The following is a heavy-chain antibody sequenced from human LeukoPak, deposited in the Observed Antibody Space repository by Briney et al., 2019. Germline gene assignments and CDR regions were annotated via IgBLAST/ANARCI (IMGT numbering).Heavy chain of an antibody. CDR3: AKEGVDTAMVKWGTHDAFDI. Sequence: PGGSLRLSCAASGFTFSSYAMSWVRQAPGKGLEWVSAISGSGGSTYYADSVKGRFTISRDNSKNTLYLQMNSLRAEDTAVYYCAKEGVDTAMVKWGTHDAFDIWGQGTMVTVSS. CDR2: ISGSGGST. CDR1: GFTFSSYA. D-gene: IGHD5-18*01. V-gene: IGHV3-23*01. J-gene: IGHJ3*02.